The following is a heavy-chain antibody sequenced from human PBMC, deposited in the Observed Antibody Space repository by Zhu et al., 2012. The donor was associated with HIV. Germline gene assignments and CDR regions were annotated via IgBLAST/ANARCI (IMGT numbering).Heavy chain of an antibody. CDR2: IYYSGST. D-gene: IGHD1-26*01. V-gene: IGHV4-59*11. CDR1: GGSISSHY. J-gene: IGHJ6*02. Sequence: QVQLQESGPGLVKPSETLSLTCTVSGGSISSHYWSWIRQPPGKGLEWIGYIYYSGSTNYNPSLKSRVTISVDTSKNQFSLKLSSVTAADTAVYYCARATVRPGATGGGTTYYGMDVWDQGP. CDR3: ARATVRPGATGGGTTYYGMDV.